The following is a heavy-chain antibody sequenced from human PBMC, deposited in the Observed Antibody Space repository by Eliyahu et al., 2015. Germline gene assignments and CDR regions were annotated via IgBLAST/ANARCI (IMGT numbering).Heavy chain of an antibody. D-gene: IGHD2-2*01. V-gene: IGHV4-61*02. CDR1: GXSISSXXYC. Sequence: QLQLQESGPGLVKPSXTLSLTCTVXGXSISSXXYCWTWXRQPAGKGLEWIGRIFSSGSTNYSPSLKSRVTISVDTSKNQFSLKLNSVTAADTAVYYCARDSYCSTTTCLDAFDIWGQGTMVTVSS. CDR3: ARDSYCSTTTCLDAFDI. CDR2: IFSSGST. J-gene: IGHJ3*02.